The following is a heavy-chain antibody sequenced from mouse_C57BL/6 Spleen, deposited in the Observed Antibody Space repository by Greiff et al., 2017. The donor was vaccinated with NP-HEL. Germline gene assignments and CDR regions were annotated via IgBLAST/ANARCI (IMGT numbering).Heavy chain of an antibody. CDR2: INYDGSST. CDR3: ARGATGTGAMDY. CDR1: GFTFSDYY. D-gene: IGHD4-1*01. Sequence: VQLKESEGGLVQPGSSMKLSCTASGFTFSDYYMAWVRQVPEKGLEWVANINYDGSSTYYLDSLKSRFIISRDNAKNILYLQMSSLKSEDTATYYCARGATGTGAMDYWGQGTSVTVSS. V-gene: IGHV5-16*01. J-gene: IGHJ4*01.